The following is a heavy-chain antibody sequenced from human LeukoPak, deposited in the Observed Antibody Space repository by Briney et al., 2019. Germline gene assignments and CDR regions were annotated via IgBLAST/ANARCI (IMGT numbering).Heavy chain of an antibody. D-gene: IGHD1-14*01. Sequence: SETLSLTCTVSGGSISSSNYYWGWIRQPPGKGLEWIGYIFYGGNTYYNPSLKSRVTISVDTSKNQFSLKLSSVTAADTAVYYCARVLWVTGYYYMDVWGKGTTVAVSS. J-gene: IGHJ6*03. CDR3: ARVLWVTGYYYMDV. V-gene: IGHV4-39*07. CDR2: IFYGGNT. CDR1: GGSISSSNYY.